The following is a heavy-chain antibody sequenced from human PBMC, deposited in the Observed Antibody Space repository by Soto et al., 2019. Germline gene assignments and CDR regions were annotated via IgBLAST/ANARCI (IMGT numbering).Heavy chain of an antibody. D-gene: IGHD3-3*01. CDR3: ANFVRYLEFRYLRY. CDR2: ISGSGDST. CDR1: GFIFSTYA. Sequence: GGSLRLSCAASGFIFSTYAMTWVRQAPGKGLEWVSSISGSGDSTYYADSVKGRFTISRDNSKSALYLQMDSLRAEDTAVYYCANFVRYLEFRYLRYWGQGTLVTVSS. J-gene: IGHJ4*02. V-gene: IGHV3-23*01.